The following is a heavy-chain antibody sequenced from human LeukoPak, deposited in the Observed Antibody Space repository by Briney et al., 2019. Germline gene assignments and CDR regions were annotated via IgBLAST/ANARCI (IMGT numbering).Heavy chain of an antibody. Sequence: PGGSLRLSCAASGFTFSSYSMNWVRQAPGKGLEWVSSISSSSSYIYYADSVKGRFTISRDNAKNSLYLQMNSLRAEDTAVYYCAVPGIAVAGTGSPDYWGQGTLVTVSS. CDR3: AVPGIAVAGTGSPDY. CDR1: GFTFSSYS. CDR2: ISSSSSYI. V-gene: IGHV3-21*01. J-gene: IGHJ4*02. D-gene: IGHD6-19*01.